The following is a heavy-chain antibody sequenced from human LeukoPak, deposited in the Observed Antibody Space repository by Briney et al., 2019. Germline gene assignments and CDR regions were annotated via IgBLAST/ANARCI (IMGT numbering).Heavy chain of an antibody. D-gene: IGHD2-21*02. CDR3: ARDTATGLDV. CDR2: INSDGSST. CDR1: GFTFSSHW. J-gene: IGHJ6*02. V-gene: IGHV3-74*01. Sequence: QPGGSLRLSCAASGFTFSSHWMHWVRHAPGKGLVWVSRINSDGSSTNQADSVKGRFTISRDNAKKALYLQMNSLRVEDTAVYFCARDTATGLDVWGQGTTVTVSS.